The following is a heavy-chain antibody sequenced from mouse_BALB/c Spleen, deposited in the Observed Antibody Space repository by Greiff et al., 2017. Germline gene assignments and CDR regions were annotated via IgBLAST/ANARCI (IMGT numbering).Heavy chain of an antibody. V-gene: IGHV1S29*02. CDR2: IYPYNGGT. CDR1: GYTFTDYN. D-gene: IGHD2-4*01. Sequence: VQLQQSGPELVKPGASVKISCKASGYTFTDYNMHWVKQSHGKSLEWIGYIYPYNGGTGYNQKFKSKATLTVDNSSSTAYMELRSLTSEDSAVYYCARGDYDYDGDFYAMDYWGQGTSVTVSS. J-gene: IGHJ4*01. CDR3: ARGDYDYDGDFYAMDY.